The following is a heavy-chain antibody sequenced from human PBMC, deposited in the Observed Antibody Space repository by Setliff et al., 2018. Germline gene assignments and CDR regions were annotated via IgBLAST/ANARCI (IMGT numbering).Heavy chain of an antibody. J-gene: IGHJ3*02. CDR1: GFTVSSYW. CDR3: VRVSKDYDSNGLYGFDI. Sequence: GGSLRLSCAASGFTVSSYWMHWVRQAPGKGLVWVSRINSDGTSTSYADSVKGRFTISRDDSKNTLYLQMNSLRAEDTATYYCVRVSKDYDSNGLYGFDIWGQGTMVTVSS. V-gene: IGHV3-74*01. CDR2: INSDGTST. D-gene: IGHD3-22*01.